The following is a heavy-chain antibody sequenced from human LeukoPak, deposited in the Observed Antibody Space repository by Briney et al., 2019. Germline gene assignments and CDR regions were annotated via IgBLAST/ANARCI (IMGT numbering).Heavy chain of an antibody. J-gene: IGHJ2*01. Sequence: PSESLSLTCAVYGGSFSGFSWSWIRQPPGKGLEWIGEINHRGSTNYNPSLKSRVTISVDTSNNQFSLKLSSVIAADTAVYYCARVPKFFDLWGRGTLVTVSS. CDR1: GGSFSGFS. CDR2: INHRGST. V-gene: IGHV4-34*01. CDR3: ARVPKFFDL.